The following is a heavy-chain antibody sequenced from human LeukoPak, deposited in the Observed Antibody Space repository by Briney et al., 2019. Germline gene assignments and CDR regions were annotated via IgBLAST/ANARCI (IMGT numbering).Heavy chain of an antibody. V-gene: IGHV4-31*11. CDR3: ARDCSSTSCYIDY. CDR2: IYYSGST. J-gene: IGHJ4*02. Sequence: PSETLSLTCAVSGGSISSGGYYWSWIRQHPGKGLEWIGYIYYSGSTYYNPSLKSRVTISVDTSKNQFSLKLSSVTAADTAVYYCARDCSSTSCYIDYWGQGTLVTVSS. D-gene: IGHD2-2*02. CDR1: GGSISSGGYY.